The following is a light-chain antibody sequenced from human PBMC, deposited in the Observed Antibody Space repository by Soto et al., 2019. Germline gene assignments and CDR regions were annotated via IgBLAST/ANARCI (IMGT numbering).Light chain of an antibody. CDR1: SNDVGGYDY. CDR2: DVT. Sequence: QSALTQPRSVSGSPGQSVTISCTGTSNDVGGYDYVSWYQQYPGKAPTYILYDVTKRPSGVPDRFSGSKSGNTASLTISGLQADDEADYYCGAWDSSLMGVVFGGGTKLTVL. CDR3: GAWDSSLMGVV. V-gene: IGLV2-11*01. J-gene: IGLJ2*01.